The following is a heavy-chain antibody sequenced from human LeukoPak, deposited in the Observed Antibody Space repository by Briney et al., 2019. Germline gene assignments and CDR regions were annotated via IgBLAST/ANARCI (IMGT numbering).Heavy chain of an antibody. V-gene: IGHV4-38-2*01. J-gene: IGHJ4*02. D-gene: IGHD1-26*01. CDR3: AMSGSFDY. CDR1: GYSISSGYY. CDR2: IYHSGST. Sequence: SETLFLTCAVSGYSISSGYYWGWIRQPPGKGLEWTGSIYHSGSTYYNPSLKSRVTISVDTSKNQFSLKLSSVTAADTAVYYCAMSGSFDYWGQGTLVTVSS.